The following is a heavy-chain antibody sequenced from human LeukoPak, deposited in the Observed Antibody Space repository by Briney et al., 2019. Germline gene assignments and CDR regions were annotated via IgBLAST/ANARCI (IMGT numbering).Heavy chain of an antibody. J-gene: IGHJ1*01. Sequence: GGSLRLSCAASGFTVSSNYMSWVRQAPGKGLEWVSYISSSSTTIYYADSVKGRFTISRDNAKNSLYLQMNSLRAEDTAVYYCASVSGSYLDFQHWGQGTLVTVSS. D-gene: IGHD3-10*01. V-gene: IGHV3-48*04. CDR2: ISSSSTTI. CDR3: ASVSGSYLDFQH. CDR1: GFTVSSNY.